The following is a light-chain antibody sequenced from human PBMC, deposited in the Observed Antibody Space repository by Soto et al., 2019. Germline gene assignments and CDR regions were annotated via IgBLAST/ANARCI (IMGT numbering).Light chain of an antibody. V-gene: IGLV8-61*01. Sequence: QTVVTQESSLSVSPGGTVTLTCGLTSGSVSITSYPSWFQQTPGQAPRTLTYSTNTRSSGVPDRFSGSILGSKAALTITGAQADDESHYYCALYMGSGIMVFGGGTKLTVL. CDR3: ALYMGSGIMV. J-gene: IGLJ3*02. CDR2: STN. CDR1: SGSVSITSY.